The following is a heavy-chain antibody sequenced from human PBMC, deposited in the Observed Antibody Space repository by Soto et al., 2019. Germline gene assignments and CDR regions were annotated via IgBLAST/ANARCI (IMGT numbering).Heavy chain of an antibody. CDR1: SGSISSGGYY. CDR3: ARGCCNSRRYFQH. CDR2: IYYSGST. D-gene: IGHD4-4*01. V-gene: IGHV4-31*03. Sequence: QVQLQESGPGLVKPSQTLSLTCTVSSGSISSGGYYWSWIRQHPGKGPEWIGYIYYSGSTYYNPSLKSRVTISVATSKNQFSLKLCSVTAADTAVYYCARGCCNSRRYFQHWGQGTLVTVSS. J-gene: IGHJ1*01.